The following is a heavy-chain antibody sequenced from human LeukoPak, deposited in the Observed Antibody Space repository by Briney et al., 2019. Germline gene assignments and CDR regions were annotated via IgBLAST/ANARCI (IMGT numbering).Heavy chain of an antibody. J-gene: IGHJ4*02. D-gene: IGHD4-11*01. CDR3: AKEKYSNGLFDY. CDR1: GFTFSTYA. Sequence: GGSLKLSCAASGFTFSTYAMSWVRQAPGKGLEWVSAISGSSGSNYYADSVKGRFTMSRDNSKNMLYLQMNSLRAEDTALYYCAKEKYSNGLFDYWGQGTLVTVSS. V-gene: IGHV3-23*01. CDR2: ISGSSGSN.